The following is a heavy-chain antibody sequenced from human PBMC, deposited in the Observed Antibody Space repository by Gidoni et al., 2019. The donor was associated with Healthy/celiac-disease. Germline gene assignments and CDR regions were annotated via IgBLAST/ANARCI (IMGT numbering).Heavy chain of an antibody. V-gene: IGHV3-30-3*01. J-gene: IGHJ4*02. CDR3: ARGFGEQWLDQDY. CDR2: ISYDGSNK. Sequence: GFTFSSYAMHWVRQAPGKGLEWVAVISYDGSNKYYADSVKGRFTISRDNSKNTLYLQMNSLRAEDTAVYYCARGFGEQWLDQDYWGQGTLVTVSS. D-gene: IGHD6-19*01. CDR1: GFTFSSYA.